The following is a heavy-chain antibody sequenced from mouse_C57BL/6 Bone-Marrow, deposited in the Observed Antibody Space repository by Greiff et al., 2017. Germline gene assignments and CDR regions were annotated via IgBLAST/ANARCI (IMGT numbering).Heavy chain of an antibody. V-gene: IGHV1-69*01. Sequence: VQLQQPGAELVMPGASVKLSCKASGYTFTSYWMHWVKQRPGQGLEWIGEIDPSDSYTNYNQKFKGKSTLTVDKSSSTAYMQLSSLTSEDAAVDYCARSLATRYVDVWGTGTTVTVTA. CDR2: IDPSDSYT. CDR3: ARSLATRYVDV. J-gene: IGHJ1*03. D-gene: IGHD1-1*01. CDR1: GYTFTSYW.